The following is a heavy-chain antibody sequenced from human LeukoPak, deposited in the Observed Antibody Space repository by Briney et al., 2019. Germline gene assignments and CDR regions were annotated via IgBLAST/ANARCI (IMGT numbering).Heavy chain of an antibody. CDR1: GGSISSYY. D-gene: IGHD4-11*01. CDR2: IYHSGTI. Sequence: PSETLSLTCTVSGGSISSYYWSWIRQSPEKGLEWIGYIYHSGTINFNPSLKARVTMSIDTSKNQFSLKLSSVTAADTAVYYCAKSRSLGLQYFDTWGQGTLATVSS. J-gene: IGHJ4*02. CDR3: AKSRSLGLQYFDT. V-gene: IGHV4-59*01.